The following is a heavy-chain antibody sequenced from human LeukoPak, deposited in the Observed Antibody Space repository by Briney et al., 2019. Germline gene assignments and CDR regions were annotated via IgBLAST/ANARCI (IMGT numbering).Heavy chain of an antibody. CDR3: ARSGIAVAGTPSRYYGMDV. CDR1: GFTFSSYS. CDR2: ISSSSSTI. J-gene: IGHJ6*02. V-gene: IGHV3-48*04. D-gene: IGHD6-19*01. Sequence: GGSLRLSCAASGFTFSSYSMNWVRQAPGKGLEWVSYISSSSSTIYYADSVKGRFTISRDNAKNSLYLQMNSLRAEDTAVYYCARSGIAVAGTPSRYYGMDVWGQGTTVTVSS.